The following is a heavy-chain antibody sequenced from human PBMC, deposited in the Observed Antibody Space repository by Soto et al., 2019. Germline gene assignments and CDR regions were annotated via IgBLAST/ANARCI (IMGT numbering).Heavy chain of an antibody. D-gene: IGHD4-17*01. V-gene: IGHV3-30-3*01. CDR1: GFTFSSYA. Sequence: GGSLRLSCAASGFTFSSYAMHWVRQAPGKGLEWVAVISYDGSNKYYADSVKGRFTISRDNSKNTLYLQMNSLRAEDTAVYYCAREKGEDYGGNSGSPIGAFDIWGQGTMVTVSS. J-gene: IGHJ3*02. CDR2: ISYDGSNK. CDR3: AREKGEDYGGNSGSPIGAFDI.